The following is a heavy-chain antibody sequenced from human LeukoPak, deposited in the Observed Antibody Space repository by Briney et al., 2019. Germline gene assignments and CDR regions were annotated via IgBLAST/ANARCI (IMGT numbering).Heavy chain of an antibody. Sequence: GGSLRLSCAASGFTFSSYAMSWVRQAPGKGLEWVSAISGSGGSTYYADSVKGRFPISRDNSKNTLYLQMNSLRAEDTAVYYCAKDGPDIVVVVAATYVSYYFDYWGQGTLVTVSS. V-gene: IGHV3-23*01. D-gene: IGHD2-15*01. CDR1: GFTFSSYA. CDR2: ISGSGGST. CDR3: AKDGPDIVVVVAATYVSYYFDY. J-gene: IGHJ4*02.